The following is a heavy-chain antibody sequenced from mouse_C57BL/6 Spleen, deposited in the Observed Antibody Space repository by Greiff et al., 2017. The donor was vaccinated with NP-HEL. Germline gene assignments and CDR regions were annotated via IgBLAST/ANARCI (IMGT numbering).Heavy chain of an antibody. J-gene: IGHJ4*01. CDR1: GYTFTSYW. V-gene: IGHV1-5*01. CDR2: IYPGNSDT. CDR3: TRGGSSTDYESLDY. Sequence: SGTVLARPGASVKMSCKTSGYTFTSYWMHWVKQRPGQGLEWIGAIYPGNSDTSYNQKFKGKAKLSAVTSASTAYMDLSSLTNEDSAVYYDTRGGSSTDYESLDYWGQGTSVT. D-gene: IGHD1-1*01.